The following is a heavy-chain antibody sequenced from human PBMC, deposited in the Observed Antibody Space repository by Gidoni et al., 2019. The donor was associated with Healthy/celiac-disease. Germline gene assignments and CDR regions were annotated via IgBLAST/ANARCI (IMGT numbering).Heavy chain of an antibody. V-gene: IGHV1-2*02. CDR2: INPNSGGT. CDR3: ASESLVVMGEYGMDV. J-gene: IGHJ6*02. CDR1: GYTFTGYY. D-gene: IGHD3-22*01. Sequence: QVQLVQSGAAVQKPGASVKVSCKASGYTFTGYYMHWVRQAPGQGLEWMGWINPNSGGTNYAQKFQGRVTMTRDTSISTAYMELSRLRSDDTAVYYCASESLVVMGEYGMDVWGQGTTVTVSS.